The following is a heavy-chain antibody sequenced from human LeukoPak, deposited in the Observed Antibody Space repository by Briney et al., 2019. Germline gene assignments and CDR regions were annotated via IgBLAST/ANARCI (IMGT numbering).Heavy chain of an antibody. CDR3: AKDTVGVLDY. D-gene: IGHD1-26*01. Sequence: GGSLRLSCAASGFTSSSSWMSWVRQAPGKGLEWVANIKQDESERHYVDSVKGRFTISRDNAKNSLYLQMNSLRPEDTAVYYCAKDTVGVLDYWGQGILVAVSS. V-gene: IGHV3-7*04. J-gene: IGHJ4*02. CDR2: IKQDESER. CDR1: GFTSSSSW.